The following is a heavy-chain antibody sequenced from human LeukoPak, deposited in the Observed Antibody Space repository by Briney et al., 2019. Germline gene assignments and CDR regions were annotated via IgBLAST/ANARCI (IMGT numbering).Heavy chain of an antibody. J-gene: IGHJ4*02. CDR2: ISGSGGST. CDR1: GFTFSSYG. Sequence: GGSLRLSCAASGFTFSSYGMSWVRQAPGKGLEWVSAISGSGGSTYYADSVKGRFTISRDNAKNTLYLQMNSPRAEDTAVYYCAKYDSSGYYSDYWGQGTLVTVSS. V-gene: IGHV3-23*01. CDR3: AKYDSSGYYSDY. D-gene: IGHD3-22*01.